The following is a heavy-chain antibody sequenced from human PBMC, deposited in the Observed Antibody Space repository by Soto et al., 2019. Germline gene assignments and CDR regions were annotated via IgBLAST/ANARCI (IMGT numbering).Heavy chain of an antibody. V-gene: IGHV4-34*01. CDR2: INHSGST. CDR3: ARGIRYFDWLLYSFWFDP. D-gene: IGHD3-9*01. CDR1: GGSFSGYY. J-gene: IGHJ5*02. Sequence: PSETLSLTCAVYGGSFSGYYWSWIRQPPGKGLEWIGEINHSGSTNYNPSLKSRVTISVVTSKNQFSLKLSYVTAADTAVYYCARGIRYFDWLLYSFWFDPWGQGTLVTLSS.